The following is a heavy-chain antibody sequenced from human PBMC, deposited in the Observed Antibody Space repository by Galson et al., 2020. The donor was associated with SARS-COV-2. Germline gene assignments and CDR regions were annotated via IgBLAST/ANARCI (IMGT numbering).Heavy chain of an antibody. J-gene: IGHJ5*02. CDR3: ARGKILTDWFDP. D-gene: IGHD2-15*01. V-gene: IGHV4-34*01. Sequence: SETLSLTCVVYGGSVSGYYWSWIRQPPGKGLEWIGEINHSGITTFHPSLKSRVSLSVDTTNNQFSLNLISVTAADTAVYYCARGKILTDWFDPWGQGTLVTVSS. CDR2: INHSGIT. CDR1: GGSVSGYY.